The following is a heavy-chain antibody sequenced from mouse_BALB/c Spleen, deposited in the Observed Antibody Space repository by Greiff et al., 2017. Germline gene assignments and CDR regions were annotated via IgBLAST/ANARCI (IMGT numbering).Heavy chain of an antibody. CDR1: GFNIKDYY. Sequence: EVQLQQSGAELVRPGALVKLSCKASGFNIKDYYMHWVKQRPEQGLEWIGWIDPENGNTIYDPKFQGKASITADTSSNTAYLQLSSLTSEDTAVYYCARPTMITTGFAYWGQGTLVTVSA. V-gene: IGHV14-1*02. CDR2: IDPENGNT. CDR3: ARPTMITTGFAY. J-gene: IGHJ3*01. D-gene: IGHD2-4*01.